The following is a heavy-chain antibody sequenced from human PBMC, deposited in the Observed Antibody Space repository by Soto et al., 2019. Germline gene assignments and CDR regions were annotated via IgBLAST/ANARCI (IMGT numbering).Heavy chain of an antibody. V-gene: IGHV3-33*01. Sequence: GGSLRLSCAASGFTFSSYGMHWVRQAPGKGLEWVAVIWYDGSNKYYVDSVKGRFTISRDNSKNTLYVQMNSLRAEDTAVYYCARGTKDYDSSGYSPEYIHHWGQGTQVTVSS. CDR1: GFTFSSYG. CDR3: ARGTKDYDSSGYSPEYIHH. D-gene: IGHD3-22*01. CDR2: IWYDGSNK. J-gene: IGHJ1*01.